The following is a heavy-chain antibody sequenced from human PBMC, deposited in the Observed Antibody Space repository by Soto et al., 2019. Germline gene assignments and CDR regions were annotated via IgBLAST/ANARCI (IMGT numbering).Heavy chain of an antibody. CDR2: ISAYNGNT. CDR1: GYPFTSYG. CDR3: ARASFMVRGVIPPGDAFDI. V-gene: IGHV1-18*01. D-gene: IGHD3-10*01. J-gene: IGHJ3*02. Sequence: QVQLVQSGAEVKKPGASVKVSCKASGYPFTSYGISWVRQAPGQGLEWMGWISAYNGNTNYAQKLQGRVTMTTDTSTSTAYMELRSLRSDDTAVYYCARASFMVRGVIPPGDAFDIWGQGTMVTVSS.